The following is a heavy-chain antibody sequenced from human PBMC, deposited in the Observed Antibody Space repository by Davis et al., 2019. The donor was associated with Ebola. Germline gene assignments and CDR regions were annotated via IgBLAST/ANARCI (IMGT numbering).Heavy chain of an antibody. J-gene: IGHJ6*02. Sequence: GGSLRLSCAASGFTFSSYGMHWVRQAPGKGLEWVAVISYDGSNKYYADSVKGRFTISRDNSKNTLYLQMNSLRAEDTAVYYCAKDGGIVVVPPYYGMDVWGQGTTVTVSS. CDR2: ISYDGSNK. V-gene: IGHV3-30*18. CDR3: AKDGGIVVVPPYYGMDV. CDR1: GFTFSSYG. D-gene: IGHD2-2*01.